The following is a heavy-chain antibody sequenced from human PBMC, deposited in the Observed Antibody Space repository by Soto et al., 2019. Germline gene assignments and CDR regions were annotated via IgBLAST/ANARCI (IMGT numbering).Heavy chain of an antibody. V-gene: IGHV4-30-4*01. CDR2: IYYSGST. CDR3: ARGSSPPTGAFDP. CDR1: GGSISSGDYY. Sequence: ASETLSLTCTVSGGSISSGDYYWSWIRQPPGKGLEWIGYIYYSGSTYYNPSLKSRVIISVDTSKNQFSLKLSSVTAADTAVYYCARGSSPPTGAFDPWGQGTLVTVS. J-gene: IGHJ5*02. D-gene: IGHD1-26*01.